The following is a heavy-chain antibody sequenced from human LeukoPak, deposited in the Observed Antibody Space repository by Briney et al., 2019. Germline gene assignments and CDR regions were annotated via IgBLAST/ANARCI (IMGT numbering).Heavy chain of an antibody. D-gene: IGHD6-19*01. CDR3: ARGRRSWAYSSGLYYHPGFDF. Sequence: SETLSLTCTVSGGSISSYYWSWIRQPPGKGLEWIGYIYYSGSTNYNPSLKSRVTISVDTSKNQFSLKLSSVTAADTAVYYCARGRRSWAYSSGLYYHPGFDFWGQGNPGTGSS. CDR1: GGSISSYY. J-gene: IGHJ4*02. CDR2: IYYSGST. V-gene: IGHV4-59*01.